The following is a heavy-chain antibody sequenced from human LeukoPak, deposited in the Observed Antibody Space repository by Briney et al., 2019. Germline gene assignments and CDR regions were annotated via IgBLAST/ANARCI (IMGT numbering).Heavy chain of an antibody. CDR3: ARHTGGSGSSNFDY. J-gene: IGHJ4*02. CDR1: GYSFTSYW. CDR2: IYPGDSNT. D-gene: IGHD3-10*01. Sequence: GESLQISCKGSGYSFTSYWIGWVRQLPGKGLEWMGLIYPGDSNTRYSPSFQGQVTFSADKSISTAYLQWSSLKASDSAMYYCARHTGGSGSSNFDYWGQGTLVTVSS. V-gene: IGHV5-51*01.